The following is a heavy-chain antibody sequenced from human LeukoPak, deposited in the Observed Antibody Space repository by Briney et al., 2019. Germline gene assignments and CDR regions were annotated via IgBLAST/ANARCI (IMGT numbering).Heavy chain of an antibody. V-gene: IGHV3-48*01. Sequence: GGSLRLSCAASGFTFSSYTMNWVRQPPGKGLEWVSNIGTSSTTIYYADSVKGRFTISRDNSKNTLYLQMNSLRAEDTAVYYCAKLEGGLYGSGGTDPQKDFDYWGQGTLVTVSS. J-gene: IGHJ4*02. CDR2: IGTSSTTI. D-gene: IGHD3-10*01. CDR1: GFTFSSYT. CDR3: AKLEGGLYGSGGTDPQKDFDY.